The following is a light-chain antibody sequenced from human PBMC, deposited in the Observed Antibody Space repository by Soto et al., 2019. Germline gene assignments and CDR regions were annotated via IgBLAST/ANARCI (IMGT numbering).Light chain of an antibody. CDR3: QQYNRYAVT. J-gene: IGKJ1*01. Sequence: DIQMSQSPSTLSASVGDSVTITCRASQNIRNLLAWYQQKPGKAPNPLIYDASSLKSGVPSRFSGSGSGTEFTLTISSLQPDDFATYYCQQYNRYAVTFGQGTKVDIK. V-gene: IGKV1-5*01. CDR2: DAS. CDR1: QNIRNL.